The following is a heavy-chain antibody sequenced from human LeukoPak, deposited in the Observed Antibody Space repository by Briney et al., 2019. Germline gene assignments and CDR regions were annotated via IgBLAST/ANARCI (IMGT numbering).Heavy chain of an antibody. CDR2: IYYSGST. D-gene: IGHD6-19*01. J-gene: IGHJ4*02. CDR1: GGSISSYY. CDR3: ARRTVAGWYYFDY. V-gene: IGHV4-59*08. Sequence: SETLSLTCTVSGGSISSYYWSWIRQPPGKGLEWIGYIYYSGSTNYNPSLKSRVTISVDTSKNQFSLKLSSVTAADTAVYYCARRTVAGWYYFDYWGQGTLVTVSS.